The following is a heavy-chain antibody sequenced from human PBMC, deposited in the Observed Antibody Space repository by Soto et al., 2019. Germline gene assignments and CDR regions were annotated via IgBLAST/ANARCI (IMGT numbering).Heavy chain of an antibody. V-gene: IGHV2-5*02. J-gene: IGHJ4*02. D-gene: IGHD6-13*01. Sequence: QITLKKSGPTLVRPTQTLTLTCSFSAFSLSTPTVGVGWIRQPPGKALEWIALIYWDDDKRYSPSLTSRLTITEDTARNQVVLTMTNMDLVDTATYFCAHFSSPGTPGLHYWGLATLVIVTS. CDR2: IYWDDDK. CDR3: AHFSSPGTPGLHY. CDR1: AFSLSTPTVG.